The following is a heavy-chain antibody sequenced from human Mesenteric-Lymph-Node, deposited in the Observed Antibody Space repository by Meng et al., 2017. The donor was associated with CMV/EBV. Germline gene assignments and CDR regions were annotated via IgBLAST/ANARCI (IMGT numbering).Heavy chain of an antibody. J-gene: IGHJ4*02. CDR1: VGSFSGYY. D-gene: IGHD3-9*01. CDR3: ARVSSYDILTDYFDY. CDR2: NNHSGST. V-gene: IGHV4-34*01. Sequence: QVRAVVWEPWGTLSGTCAVYVGSFSGYYLNWIGQSSVKWLEWNGQNNHSGSTTYNPSLTCGIKISVEKSTNQISLNMRAVTAPGTAVYYCARVSSYDILTDYFDYWGQGTLVTVSS.